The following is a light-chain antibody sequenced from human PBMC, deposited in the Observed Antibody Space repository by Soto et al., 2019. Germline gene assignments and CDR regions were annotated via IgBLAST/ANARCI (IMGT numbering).Light chain of an antibody. CDR2: HSS. J-gene: IGKJ1*01. Sequence: IQMTQSPSTLSASVGDSVTITCRASQIIYNWLAWYQQKPGHAPKLLLYHSSTVERGAPSRLRGSGSETEFPLTINSLQPDDFAPYYCLQYVDYYRTFGQGTKVEIK. CDR1: QIIYNW. CDR3: LQYVDYYRT. V-gene: IGKV1-5*03.